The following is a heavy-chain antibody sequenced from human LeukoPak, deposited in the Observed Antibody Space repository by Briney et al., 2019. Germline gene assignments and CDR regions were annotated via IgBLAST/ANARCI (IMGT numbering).Heavy chain of an antibody. D-gene: IGHD5-12*01. V-gene: IGHV3-74*01. J-gene: IGHJ5*02. CDR3: ARVGVEYSGSLRWFDP. CDR2: IDYDGINT. Sequence: GGSLRLSCAASGSTFSSYWMHWVRQAPGKGLMWVSRIDYDGINTNYADSVKGRFTISRDNAKNTLYLQMNSLRAEDTAVYYCARVGVEYSGSLRWFDPWGQGTLVTVSS. CDR1: GSTFSSYW.